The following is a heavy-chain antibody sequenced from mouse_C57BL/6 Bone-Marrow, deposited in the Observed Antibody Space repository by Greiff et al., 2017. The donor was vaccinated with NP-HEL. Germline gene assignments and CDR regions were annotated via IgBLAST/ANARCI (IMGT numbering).Heavy chain of an antibody. CDR1: GYTFTSYG. J-gene: IGHJ3*01. V-gene: IGHV1-81*01. Sequence: QVQLQQSGAELARPGASVKLSCKASGYTFTSYGISWVKQRTGQGLEWIGEIYPRSGNTYYNEKFKGKATLTADKSSSTAYMELRSLTSEDSAVYVCARGIGPAWFAYWGQGTLVTVSA. CDR3: ARGIGPAWFAY. CDR2: IYPRSGNT.